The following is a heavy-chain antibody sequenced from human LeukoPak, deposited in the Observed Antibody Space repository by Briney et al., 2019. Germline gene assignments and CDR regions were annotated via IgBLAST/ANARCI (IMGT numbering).Heavy chain of an antibody. CDR1: GFTFNTNA. J-gene: IGHJ4*02. Sequence: GGSLRLSCAASGFTFNTNAMSWVRQAPGKGLEWVGRIKSKTDGGTMEYAAPVQGRFTISRDDSKNTLYLQINSLKTEDTAVYYCTTYPYSSGWYPFDSWGQGTLVTVSS. CDR2: IKSKTDGGTM. V-gene: IGHV3-15*01. CDR3: TTYPYSSGWYPFDS. D-gene: IGHD6-19*01.